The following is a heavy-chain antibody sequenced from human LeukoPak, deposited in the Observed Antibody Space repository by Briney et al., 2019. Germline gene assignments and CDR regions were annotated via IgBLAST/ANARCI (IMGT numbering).Heavy chain of an antibody. D-gene: IGHD2-15*01. CDR3: ARVKSQFCSGGSCRPYYYMDV. CDR1: GYTFTSYG. CDR2: ISAYNSNT. J-gene: IGHJ6*03. Sequence: ASVKVSCKASGYTFTSYGISWVRQAPGQGLEWMGWISAYNSNTNYAQKLQGRVTMTTDTSTSTAYMELSSLRSEDTAVYYCARVKSQFCSGGSCRPYYYMDVWGKGTTVTVSS. V-gene: IGHV1-18*01.